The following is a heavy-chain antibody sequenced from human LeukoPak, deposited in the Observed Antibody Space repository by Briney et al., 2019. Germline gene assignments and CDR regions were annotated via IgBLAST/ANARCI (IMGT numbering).Heavy chain of an antibody. CDR3: AKALAGNSVHWYFDL. J-gene: IGHJ2*01. V-gene: IGHV3-9*01. CDR1: GFTFDDYA. CDR2: ISWNSGSI. Sequence: GRSLRLSCAASGFTFDDYAMHWVRQAPGKGLEWVSGISWNSGSIVYADSVKGRFTISRDNAKNSLYLQMNSLRAEDTALYYCAKALAGNSVHWYFDLWGRGTLVTVSS. D-gene: IGHD4-23*01.